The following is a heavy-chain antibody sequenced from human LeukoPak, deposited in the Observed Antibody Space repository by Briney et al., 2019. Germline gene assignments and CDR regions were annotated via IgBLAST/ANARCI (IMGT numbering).Heavy chain of an antibody. Sequence: GSLRLSCAASGFTFSSYGMHWVRQAPGKGLEWVAFIRYDGSNKYYADSVKGRFTISRDNSKNTLYLQMNSLRSEDTAVYYCATGNYNWNDGFRYYYMDVWGKGTTVTVSS. J-gene: IGHJ6*03. CDR1: GFTFSSYG. V-gene: IGHV3-30*02. D-gene: IGHD1-1*01. CDR3: ATGNYNWNDGFRYYYMDV. CDR2: IRYDGSNK.